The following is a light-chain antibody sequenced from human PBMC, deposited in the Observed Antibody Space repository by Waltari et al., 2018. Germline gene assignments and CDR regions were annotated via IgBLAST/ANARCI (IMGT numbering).Light chain of an antibody. Sequence: QSALTQPASVSGSPGQSITISCTGTSSDVGGYNYGPWYQQPPGKAPKLMIYEVSNRPSGVSNRFSGSKSGNTASLTISGLQAEDEADYYCSSYTSSSTLGFGGGTKLTVL. J-gene: IGLJ3*02. CDR2: EVS. CDR3: SSYTSSSTLG. V-gene: IGLV2-14*01. CDR1: SSDVGGYNY.